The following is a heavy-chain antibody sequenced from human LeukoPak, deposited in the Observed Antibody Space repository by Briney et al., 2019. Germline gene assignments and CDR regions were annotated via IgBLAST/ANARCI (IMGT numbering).Heavy chain of an antibody. CDR1: GGSISSYY. D-gene: IGHD3-3*01. J-gene: IGHJ4*02. Sequence: PSETLSLTCTVSGGSISSYYWSWIRQPPGKGLEWIGTIYYSGSTYYNPSLKSRVTISVDTSKNQFSLKLSSVTAADTAMYYCTRDMEYPGAGFDYWGRGIPVTVSS. CDR3: TRDMEYPGAGFDY. CDR2: IYYSGST. V-gene: IGHV4-39*07.